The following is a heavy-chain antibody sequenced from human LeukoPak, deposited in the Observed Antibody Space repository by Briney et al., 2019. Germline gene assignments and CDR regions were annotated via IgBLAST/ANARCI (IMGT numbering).Heavy chain of an antibody. Sequence: ASVKVSCKASGYTFASYYMHWVRQAPGQGLEWMGIVNPSGDSTSYAQKFQGRVTMTRDTSTSTVYMELSSLRSEDTAVYYCARFRTGRAFDIWGQGTMVTVSS. J-gene: IGHJ3*02. CDR1: GYTFASYY. V-gene: IGHV1-46*01. CDR2: VNPSGDST. D-gene: IGHD3/OR15-3a*01. CDR3: ARFRTGRAFDI.